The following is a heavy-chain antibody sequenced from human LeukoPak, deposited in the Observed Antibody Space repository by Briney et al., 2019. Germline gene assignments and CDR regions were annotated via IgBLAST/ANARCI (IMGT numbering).Heavy chain of an antibody. V-gene: IGHV1-18*01. J-gene: IGHJ4*02. CDR1: GYTFTSYG. Sequence: ASVKVSCKASGYTFTSYGISWVRQAPGQGLEGTGWISAYNGNTNYAQKLQGRVTMTTDTSTSTAYMELRSLRSDDTAVYYCARVVVVVVPAAIGGDYWGQGTLVTVSS. D-gene: IGHD2-2*02. CDR2: ISAYNGNT. CDR3: ARVVVVVVPAAIGGDY.